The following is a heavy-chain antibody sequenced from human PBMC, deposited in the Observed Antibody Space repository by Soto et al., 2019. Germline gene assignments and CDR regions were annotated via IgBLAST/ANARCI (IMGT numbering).Heavy chain of an antibody. Sequence: PGGSLRLSCTASGFTISPTAMHWVRQAPGKGLEWVAVISYHGSTQYYTNSVKGRFTISRDNSENTLYLQMNSLRVEDTAVYYCAREGIQLWSNTFDIWGQGT. J-gene: IGHJ3*02. CDR1: GFTISPTA. CDR3: AREGIQLWSNTFDI. V-gene: IGHV3-30*04. D-gene: IGHD5-18*01. CDR2: ISYHGSTQ.